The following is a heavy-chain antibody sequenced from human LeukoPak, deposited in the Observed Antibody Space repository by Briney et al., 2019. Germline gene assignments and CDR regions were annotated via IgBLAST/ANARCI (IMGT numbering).Heavy chain of an antibody. D-gene: IGHD7-27*01. Sequence: GGSLRLSCAASGFTFSSYTMNWVRQAPGKGLDWVAFIRFDGNNKYYADSVKGRFTISRDNSKNTLYLQMKSLRTEDTAVYYCARDLGTNDAFDIWGQGTMLTVSS. CDR2: IRFDGNNK. V-gene: IGHV3-30*02. J-gene: IGHJ3*02. CDR1: GFTFSSYT. CDR3: ARDLGTNDAFDI.